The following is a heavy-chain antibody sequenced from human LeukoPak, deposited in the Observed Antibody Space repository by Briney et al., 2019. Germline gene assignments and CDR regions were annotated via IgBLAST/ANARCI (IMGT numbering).Heavy chain of an antibody. CDR3: ATLSKLGYCSGGSCGAGDY. Sequence: ASVKVSCKVSGYTLTELSMHWVRQAPGKGLEWMGGFDPEDGETIYAQKYQGRVTMTEDTSTDTAYMELSSLRSEDTAVYYCATLSKLGYCSGGSCGAGDYWGQGTLVTVSS. V-gene: IGHV1-24*01. CDR2: FDPEDGET. CDR1: GYTLTELS. D-gene: IGHD2-15*01. J-gene: IGHJ4*02.